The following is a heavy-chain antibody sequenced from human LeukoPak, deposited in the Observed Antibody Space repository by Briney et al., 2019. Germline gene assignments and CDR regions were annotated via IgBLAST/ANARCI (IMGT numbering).Heavy chain of an antibody. CDR1: GFTFSSYW. V-gene: IGHV3-7*04. CDR2: IKPDGSEK. Sequence: PGGSLRLSCAASGFTFSSYWMDWVRQAPGKGLEWVANIKPDGSEKYYVDSVKGRFTISRGNAKNSLYLQMNSLRVEDTAVYYCARDKYGAYFDSWGQGTLVTVSS. D-gene: IGHD4-17*01. J-gene: IGHJ4*02. CDR3: ARDKYGAYFDS.